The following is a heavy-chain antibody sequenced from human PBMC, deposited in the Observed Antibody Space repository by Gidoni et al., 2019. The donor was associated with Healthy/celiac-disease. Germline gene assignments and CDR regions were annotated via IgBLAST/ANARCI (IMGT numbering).Heavy chain of an antibody. V-gene: IGHV3-23*01. CDR2: ISGSGGST. Sequence: EVQLLESGGGLVQPGGSLRLSCAASGFTFSSYAMSWVRQAPVKGLEWVSAISGSGGSTYYADSVKGRFTISRDNSKNTLYLQMNSLRAEDTAVYYCAKVPNYYDSSGDAVHWFDPWGQGTLVTVSS. CDR3: AKVPNYYDSSGDAVHWFDP. D-gene: IGHD3-22*01. J-gene: IGHJ5*02. CDR1: GFTFSSYA.